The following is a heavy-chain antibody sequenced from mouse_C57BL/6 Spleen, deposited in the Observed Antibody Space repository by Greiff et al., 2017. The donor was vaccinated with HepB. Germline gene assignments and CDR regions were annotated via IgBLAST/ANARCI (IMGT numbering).Heavy chain of an antibody. CDR2: IYPGSGNT. CDR3: ARDYYGPFDD. Sequence: QVQLQQSGAELVRPGASVKLSCKASGYTFTDYYINWVKQRPGQGLEWIARIYPGSGNTYYNEKFKGKATLTAEKSSSTAYMQLSSLTSEDSAVYFCARDYYGPFDDWGQGTTLTVSS. D-gene: IGHD1-1*01. CDR1: GYTFTDYY. V-gene: IGHV1-76*01. J-gene: IGHJ2*01.